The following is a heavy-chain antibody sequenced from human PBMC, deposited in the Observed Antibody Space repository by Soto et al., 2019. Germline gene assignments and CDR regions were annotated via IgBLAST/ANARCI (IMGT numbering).Heavy chain of an antibody. CDR3: ERHGSSAWAANWFDF. J-gene: IGHJ5*01. Sequence: SETLSLTCTVSGGSISSYYWSWIRQPPGKGLEWIGYIYYSGSTNYNPSLKSRVTMSVDKSKNQFSLKLSSVTAADTAVYYCERHGSSAWAANWFDFWGQGTLVTVSS. D-gene: IGHD6-19*01. CDR2: IYYSGST. CDR1: GGSISSYY. V-gene: IGHV4-59*01.